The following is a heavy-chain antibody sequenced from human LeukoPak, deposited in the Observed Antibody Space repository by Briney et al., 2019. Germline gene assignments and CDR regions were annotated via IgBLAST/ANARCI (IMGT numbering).Heavy chain of an antibody. V-gene: IGHV4-39*01. D-gene: IGHD1-26*01. J-gene: IGHJ4*02. CDR1: GGSISSNNYY. CDR3: ARHLRGATIYYEY. Sequence: SETLSLTCTVSGGSISSNNYYWGWIRQPPGKGLEWIGSIYYSGSTYYNPSLKSRVTISIDTSKNQFSLKLSSVTAADTAVYYCARHLRGATIYYEYWGQGTLVTVSS. CDR2: IYYSGST.